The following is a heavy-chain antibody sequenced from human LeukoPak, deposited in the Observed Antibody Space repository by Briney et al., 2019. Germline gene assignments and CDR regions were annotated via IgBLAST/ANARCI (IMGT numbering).Heavy chain of an antibody. V-gene: IGHV3-7*01. D-gene: IGHD3-16*01. J-gene: IGHJ5*02. CDR1: GFTFSSYW. CDR2: IKQDGSEK. Sequence: GGSLRLSCADSGFTFSSYWMSWVRQAPGKGLEWVANIKQDGSEKYYVDSVKGRFTVSRDNAKNSLYLQMNSLRAEDTAVYYCARSPGGWFDPWGQETLVTVSS. CDR3: ARSPGGWFDP.